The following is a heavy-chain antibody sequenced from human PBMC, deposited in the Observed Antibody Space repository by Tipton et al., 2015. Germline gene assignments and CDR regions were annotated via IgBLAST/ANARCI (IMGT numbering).Heavy chain of an antibody. CDR3: VRGLPANYDSLGYFGD. CDR1: GGSFSGYY. J-gene: IGHJ4*02. D-gene: IGHD3-22*01. CDR2: ISHSGET. Sequence: GLVKPSETLSLSCGVHGGSFSGYYWNWIRRPPGKGLEWIGEISHSGETRYNPSLKSRLTISLDTSKDQLSLKMKSVTAADTAVYYCVRGLPANYDSLGYFGDWGQGTLVTVSA. V-gene: IGHV4-34*01.